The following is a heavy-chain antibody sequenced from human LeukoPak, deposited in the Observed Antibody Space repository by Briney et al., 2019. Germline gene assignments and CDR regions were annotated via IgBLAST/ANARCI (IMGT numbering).Heavy chain of an antibody. V-gene: IGHV3-30-3*01. CDR2: ISYDVSNK. Sequence: GGSLILSCAASGFTFSSYAMHRVRQAPGKGLEWVAVISYDVSNKYYADSVKGRFTISRDNSKNTLYLQMNSLRAEDTAVYYCARDLRDTYCSSTSCFEDNWFDPWGPGTLVTVSS. D-gene: IGHD2-2*01. CDR3: ARDLRDTYCSSTSCFEDNWFDP. J-gene: IGHJ5*02. CDR1: GFTFSSYA.